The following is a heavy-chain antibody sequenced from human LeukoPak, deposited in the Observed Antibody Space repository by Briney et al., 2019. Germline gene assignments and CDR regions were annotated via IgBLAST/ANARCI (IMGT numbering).Heavy chain of an antibody. V-gene: IGHV5-10-1*01. D-gene: IGHD3-3*01. J-gene: IGHJ4*02. CDR1: GYSFATYW. CDR3: ARHDPNARLKLDY. Sequence: GESLKTSCKASGYSFATYWISWVRQTPGQGLEWMGKFDPTDSYTTYGPSFQGHVTISADKSISTAYLQWNSLKASDTAMYYCARHDPNARLKLDYWGQGTLVTVSS. CDR2: FDPTDSYT.